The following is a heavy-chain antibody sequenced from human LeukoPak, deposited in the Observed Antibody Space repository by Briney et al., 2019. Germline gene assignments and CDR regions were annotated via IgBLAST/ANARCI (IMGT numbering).Heavy chain of an antibody. CDR2: ISWNSGSI. Sequence: GGSLRLSCAASGFTFDDYAMHWVRQAPGKGLEWVSGISWNSGSIGYADSVKGRFTISRDNAKNSLYLQMNSLRAEDTALYYCAKDKYSSSWYYFDYWGQGTLVTVSS. J-gene: IGHJ4*02. V-gene: IGHV3-9*01. D-gene: IGHD6-13*01. CDR3: AKDKYSSSWYYFDY. CDR1: GFTFDDYA.